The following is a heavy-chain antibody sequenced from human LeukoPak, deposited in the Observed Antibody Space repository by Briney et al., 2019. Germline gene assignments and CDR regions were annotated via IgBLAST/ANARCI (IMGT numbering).Heavy chain of an antibody. CDR3: ARLFFVIDT. D-gene: IGHD3-3*01. Sequence: PSETLSLSCTVYGASISNSAYYWLWIRQPPGEGLECIGTVHYSGSTFYNPSLKSRVNISVDTSKNQFSLQLSSVPAADTAVYYCARLFFVIDTWGQGTLVTVSS. CDR1: GASISNSAYY. CDR2: VHYSGST. J-gene: IGHJ5*02. V-gene: IGHV4-39*01.